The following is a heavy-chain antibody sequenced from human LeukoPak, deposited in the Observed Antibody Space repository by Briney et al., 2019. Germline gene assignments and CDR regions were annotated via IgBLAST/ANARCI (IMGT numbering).Heavy chain of an antibody. CDR3: AREVRGVGGAFDI. Sequence: HSGGSLRLSCAASGFTFSSYAMHWVRQAPGKGLEWVAVISYDGSNKYYADSVKGRFTISRDNSKNTLYLQTNSLRAEDTAVYYCAREVRGVGGAFDIWGQGTMVTVSS. V-gene: IGHV3-30-3*01. D-gene: IGHD3-10*01. CDR1: GFTFSSYA. CDR2: ISYDGSNK. J-gene: IGHJ3*02.